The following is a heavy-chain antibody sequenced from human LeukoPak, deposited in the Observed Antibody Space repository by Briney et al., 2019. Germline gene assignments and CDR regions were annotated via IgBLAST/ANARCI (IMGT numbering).Heavy chain of an antibody. CDR2: IYPGDADT. CDR3: ARHGEGGSDFDY. J-gene: IGHJ4*02. Sequence: GSLKISWKASGSCFTSYWSGWGRQMPGKGLGGMGIIYPGDADTRYSPSFLGQVNISADKSISTAYLQWSSLKASDTAMYYCARHGEGGSDFDYWGQGTLVTVSS. D-gene: IGHD2-21*01. V-gene: IGHV5-51*01. CDR1: GSCFTSYW.